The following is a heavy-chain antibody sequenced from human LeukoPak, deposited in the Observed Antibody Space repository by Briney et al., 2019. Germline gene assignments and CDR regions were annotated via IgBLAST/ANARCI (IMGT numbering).Heavy chain of an antibody. J-gene: IGHJ3*02. Sequence: SETLSLTCTVSGGSINSYYWSWIRQPPGKGLEWIGYIYYSGCTNYNPSLKSRVTISVDTSKNQFSLKLSSVAAADTAVYYCARDSPGSMGDALDIWGQGTVVTVSS. CDR2: IYYSGCT. V-gene: IGHV4-59*01. D-gene: IGHD1-26*01. CDR1: GGSINSYY. CDR3: ARDSPGSMGDALDI.